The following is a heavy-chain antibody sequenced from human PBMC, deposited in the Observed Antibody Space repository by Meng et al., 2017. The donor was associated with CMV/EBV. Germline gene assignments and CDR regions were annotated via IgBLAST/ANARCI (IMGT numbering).Heavy chain of an antibody. J-gene: IGHJ6*02. CDR2: IIPIFGTA. CDR3: ARALLESGSSYYYYYGMDV. D-gene: IGHD1-26*01. V-gene: IGHV1-69*05. CDR1: GGTFSSYA. Sequence: SVKVSCKASGGTFSSYAISWVRQAPGQGLEWMGGIIPIFGTANYAQKFQGRVTITTDESTSTAYMELSSLRSEDTAVYYCARALLESGSSYYYYYGMDVWGQGTTVTVSS.